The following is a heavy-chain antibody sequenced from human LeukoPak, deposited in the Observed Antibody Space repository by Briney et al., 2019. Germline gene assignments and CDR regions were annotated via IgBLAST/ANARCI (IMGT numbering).Heavy chain of an antibody. J-gene: IGHJ5*02. CDR1: GASMSSGGYS. V-gene: IGHV4-30-2*01. CDR2: IYHSGST. D-gene: IGHD3-10*01. Sequence: PSETLSLTCNVSGASMSSGGYSWSWIRQPPGKGLEWIGYIYHSGSTYYNPSLKSRITISVDRSKNQFSLKLSSVTAADTAVYYCARAVGFGELLYPSWFDPWGQGTLVTVSS. CDR3: ARAVGFGELLYPSWFDP.